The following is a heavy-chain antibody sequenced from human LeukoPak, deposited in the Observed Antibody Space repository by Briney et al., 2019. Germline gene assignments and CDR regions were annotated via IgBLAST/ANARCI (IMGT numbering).Heavy chain of an antibody. CDR1: GGSISSGGYY. V-gene: IGHV4-31*03. CDR3: ARDMKGYSYIDY. D-gene: IGHD5-18*01. J-gene: IGHJ4*02. Sequence: TVSLTCTVSGGSISSGGYYWSWIRQHPGKGLEWIGYIYYSGSTYYNPSLKSRITISIDTSKNQFSLKLSSVTAADTAVYYCARDMKGYSYIDYWGQGTLVTVSS. CDR2: IYYSGST.